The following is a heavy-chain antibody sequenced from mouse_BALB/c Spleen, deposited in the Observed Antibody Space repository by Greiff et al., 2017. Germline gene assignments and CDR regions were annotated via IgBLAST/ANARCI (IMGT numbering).Heavy chain of an antibody. D-gene: IGHD1-1*01. Sequence: DVHLVESGGGLVKPGGSLKLSCAASGFPFSSYTMSWVRQTPEKRLEWVATISSGGSYTYYPDSVKGRFTISRDNAKNTLYLQMSSLKSEDTAMYYCTRASITTVVAKGYYAMDYWGQGTSVTVSS. CDR3: TRASITTVVAKGYYAMDY. CDR2: ISSGGSYT. J-gene: IGHJ4*01. V-gene: IGHV5-6-4*01. CDR1: GFPFSSYT.